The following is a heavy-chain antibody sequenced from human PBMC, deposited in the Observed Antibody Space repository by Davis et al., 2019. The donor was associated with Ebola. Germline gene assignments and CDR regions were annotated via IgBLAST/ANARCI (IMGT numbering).Heavy chain of an antibody. Sequence: GSLRLSCAVYGGSFSGYYWSWIRQPPGKGLEWIGEINHSGSTNYNPSLKSRVTISLDTSKSQFSLKLTSVTAADTAVYYCARHPSIGARARAFDIWGQGTMVTVSS. J-gene: IGHJ3*02. CDR1: GGSFSGYY. CDR3: ARHPSIGARARAFDI. V-gene: IGHV4-34*01. CDR2: INHSGST. D-gene: IGHD6-6*01.